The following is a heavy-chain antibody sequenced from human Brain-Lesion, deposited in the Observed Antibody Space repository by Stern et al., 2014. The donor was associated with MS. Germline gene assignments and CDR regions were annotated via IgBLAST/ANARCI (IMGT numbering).Heavy chain of an antibody. D-gene: IGHD1-14*01. J-gene: IGHJ4*02. CDR1: GFTFDDYA. CDR3: ARDITGSSAYFAY. CDR2: ISWNSGTI. V-gene: IGHV3-9*01. Sequence: QLVESGGDLVPPGRSLGLSCAAFGFTFDDYAMHWVRQAPGKGLEWVAGISWNSGTIGYADSVKGRFTTSRDNAYSSLYLQMNSLRPEDTALYYCARDITGSSAYFAYWGQGTLVTVSS.